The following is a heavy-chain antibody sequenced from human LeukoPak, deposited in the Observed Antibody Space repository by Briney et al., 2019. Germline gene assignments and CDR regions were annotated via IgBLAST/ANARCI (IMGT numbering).Heavy chain of an antibody. CDR1: GGSFSGYY. D-gene: IGHD2-21*01. CDR3: ARLPRRNSDYYGMDV. J-gene: IGHJ6*04. Sequence: PSETLSLTCALDGGSFSGYYCGWIRQPPGNGIEWIGAINHGGTTNNNPSLKSRVTRSVDTSTNQFSLKLSSVTAADTAVYYCARLPRRNSDYYGMDVWGKGTTVTVSS. CDR2: INHGGTT. V-gene: IGHV4-34*01.